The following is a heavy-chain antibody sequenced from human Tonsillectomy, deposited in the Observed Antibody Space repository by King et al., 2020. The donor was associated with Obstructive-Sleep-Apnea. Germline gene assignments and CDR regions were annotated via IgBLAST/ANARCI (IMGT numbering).Heavy chain of an antibody. Sequence: QLQESGPGLVKPSETLSLTCTVSGGSISSYYWSWIRQPPGKGLEWIGYIYYSESTNYNPSLKSRVTISVDTSKNQFSLKLSSVTAADTAVYYCARWTSSGSIDYWGQGTLVTVSS. CDR2: IYYSEST. V-gene: IGHV4-59*01. D-gene: IGHD1-26*01. CDR1: GGSISSYY. CDR3: ARWTSSGSIDY. J-gene: IGHJ4*02.